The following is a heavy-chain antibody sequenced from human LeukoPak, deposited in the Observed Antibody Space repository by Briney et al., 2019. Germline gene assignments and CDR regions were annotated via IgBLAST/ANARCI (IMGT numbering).Heavy chain of an antibody. J-gene: IGHJ3*02. D-gene: IGHD3-22*01. CDR1: GFIFSSYT. Sequence: GGSLRLSCAASGFIFSSYTINWVRQAPGKGLEWLSSISSTSSYIYYADSVKGRFAISRDNAKNSLYLQMNSLRAEDTAVYYRARDETMKIWGQGTMVTVSS. CDR2: ISSTSSYI. CDR3: ARDETMKI. V-gene: IGHV3-21*01.